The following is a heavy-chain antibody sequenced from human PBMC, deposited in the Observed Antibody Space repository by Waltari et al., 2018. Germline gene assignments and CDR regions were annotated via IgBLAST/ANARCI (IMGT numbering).Heavy chain of an antibody. Sequence: QVQLQESGPGLVKPSQTLSLTCTVSGGSISSGSYYWSWIRQPAGKGLEWIGYIYTSVGTNHNPSLKSRVNISGEPSKNPVSPKPGSVTAGDTAVDFFARGVMITFGGGIVRDLGWLDPWGQGTLVTVSS. CDR1: GGSISSGSYY. V-gene: IGHV4-61*09. J-gene: IGHJ5*02. CDR3: ARGVMITFGGGIVRDLGWLDP. D-gene: IGHD3-16*02. CDR2: IYTSVGT.